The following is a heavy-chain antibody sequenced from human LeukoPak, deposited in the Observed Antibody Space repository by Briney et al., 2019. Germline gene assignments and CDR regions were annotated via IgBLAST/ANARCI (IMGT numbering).Heavy chain of an antibody. D-gene: IGHD2-2*01. J-gene: IGHJ4*02. CDR1: GFTFSSYE. CDR3: ARRLGYCSSTSCYAYYYFDY. CDR2: ISSNGSTI. V-gene: IGHV3-48*03. Sequence: GGSLRLSCAASGFTFSSYEMNWVRQAPGKGLEWVSYISSNGSTIYYADSVKGRFTISRDNAKNSLYLQMNSLRAEDTAVYYCARRLGYCSSTSCYAYYYFDYWGQGTLVTVSS.